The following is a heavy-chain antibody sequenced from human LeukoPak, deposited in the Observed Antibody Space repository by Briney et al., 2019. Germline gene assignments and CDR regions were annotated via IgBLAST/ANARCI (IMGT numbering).Heavy chain of an antibody. J-gene: IGHJ4*02. CDR3: AKVSCSGGSCYYFDY. Sequence: SVKVSCKASGGTFSSYAISWVRQAPGQGLEWMGRIIPILGIANYAQKFQGRVTITADKSTSTAYMELSSLRAEDTALYYCAKVSCSGGSCYYFDYWGQGTLVTVSS. V-gene: IGHV1-69*04. CDR1: GGTFSSYA. CDR2: IIPILGIA. D-gene: IGHD2-15*01.